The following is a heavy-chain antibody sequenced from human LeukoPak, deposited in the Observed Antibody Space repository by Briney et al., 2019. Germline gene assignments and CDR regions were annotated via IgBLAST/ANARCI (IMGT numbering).Heavy chain of an antibody. CDR2: IYYSGST. D-gene: IGHD5-18*01. J-gene: IGHJ5*02. V-gene: IGHV4-39*01. CDR3: ARLTGYSYGHFDP. CDR1: GGSISSSSYH. Sequence: SETLSLTCTVSGGSISSSSYHWGWIRQPPGKGLEWIGSIYYSGSTYYNPSLKSRVTISVDTSKNQFSLKLSSVTAADTAVYYCARLTGYSYGHFDPWGQGTLVTVSS.